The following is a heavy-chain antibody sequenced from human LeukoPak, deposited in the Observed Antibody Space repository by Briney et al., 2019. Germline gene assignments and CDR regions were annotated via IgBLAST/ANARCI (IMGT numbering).Heavy chain of an antibody. V-gene: IGHV4-34*01. J-gene: IGHJ4*02. Sequence: SETLSLTCAVYGGSFSGYYWSWIRQPPGKGLEWIGEINHSESTNYNPSLKSRVTISVDTSKNQFSLKLSSVTAADTAVYYCARVPSHGPYYYDYWGQGTLVTVSS. CDR2: INHSEST. CDR3: ARVPSHGPYYYDY. CDR1: GGSFSGYY.